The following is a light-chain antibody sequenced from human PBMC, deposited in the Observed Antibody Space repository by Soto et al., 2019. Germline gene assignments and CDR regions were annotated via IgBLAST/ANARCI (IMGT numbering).Light chain of an antibody. Sequence: IRMTQSPSSLSASTGDRVTITCRASQGISSNLAWYQQKPGKAPKLLIYAASTLQSGVPSRFSGSGSGTEFTLTISSLQPEDFATYYCQQFNSYPITFGQGTRLEIK. CDR3: QQFNSYPIT. V-gene: IGKV1-9*01. J-gene: IGKJ5*01. CDR1: QGISSN. CDR2: AAS.